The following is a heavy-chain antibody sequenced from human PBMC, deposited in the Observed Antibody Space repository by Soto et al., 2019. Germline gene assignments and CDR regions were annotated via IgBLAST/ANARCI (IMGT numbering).Heavy chain of an antibody. CDR1: GGSISNYY. CDR2: IFYSGST. J-gene: IGHJ5*02. Sequence: PSETLSLTCTVSGGSISNYYWSWIRQPPGKGLERIGFIFYSGSTNYSPSLRSRVTISVDTSKNQFSLELSSVTAADTAVYYCARDGKVSGSATHWFDPWGQGTLVTVSS. D-gene: IGHD1-26*01. CDR3: ARDGKVSGSATHWFDP. V-gene: IGHV4-59*01.